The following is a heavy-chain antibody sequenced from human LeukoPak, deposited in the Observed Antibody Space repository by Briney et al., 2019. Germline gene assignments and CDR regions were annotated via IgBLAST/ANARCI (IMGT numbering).Heavy chain of an antibody. D-gene: IGHD3-10*01. CDR3: AKRGWFGELLSAFDI. CDR2: ISGSGGST. V-gene: IGHV3-23*01. Sequence: GGSLRLSCAASGFTFSSYAMSWVRQAPGKGLEWVSAISGSGGSTYYADSVKGRFTISRDNSKNTLYLQMNSLRAEDTAVYYRAKRGWFGELLSAFDIWGQGTMVTVSS. J-gene: IGHJ3*02. CDR1: GFTFSSYA.